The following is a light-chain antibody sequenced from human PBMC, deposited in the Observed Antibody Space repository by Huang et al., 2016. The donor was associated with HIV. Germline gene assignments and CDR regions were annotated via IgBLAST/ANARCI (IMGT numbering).Light chain of an antibody. CDR3: LQYGKYLES. CDR1: QSIISNY. V-gene: IGKV3-20*01. J-gene: IGKJ2*01. Sequence: ELVLTQSPGTLSLSPGERATLSCRAIQSIISNYLAWYQQKPGQPPRLLIYGASSRATGIPDRVSGSGSGTDFTLTITRLEPEDFAVYYCLQYGKYLESFGQGTKLEIK. CDR2: GAS.